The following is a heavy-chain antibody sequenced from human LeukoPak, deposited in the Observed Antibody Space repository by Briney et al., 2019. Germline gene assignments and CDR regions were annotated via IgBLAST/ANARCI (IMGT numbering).Heavy chain of an antibody. J-gene: IGHJ4*02. V-gene: IGHV3-66*02. CDR1: GFHVITYY. Sequence: TGGSLRLSCAASGFHVITYYMNWFRQAPGKGLEWASVIYSDFRTYYADSVKGRFIISKDTSKNTLYLQMNSLRAEDTAVYYCAKVGFLEWLGRDYFDYWGQGTLVTVSS. CDR3: AKVGFLEWLGRDYFDY. CDR2: IYSDFRT. D-gene: IGHD3-3*02.